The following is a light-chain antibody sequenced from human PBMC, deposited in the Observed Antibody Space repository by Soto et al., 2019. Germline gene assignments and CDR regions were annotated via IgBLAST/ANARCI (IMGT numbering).Light chain of an antibody. V-gene: IGLV2-8*01. CDR2: EVN. J-gene: IGLJ1*01. Sequence: QSALTQPPSASGSPGQSVAISCTRTSSDVGGYNYVSWYQQHPGKAPKLMIYEVNKRPSGVPDRFSGSKSGNTASLTVSGLQAEDEDDYYCSPYEGSSNVFGNGTKVTVL. CDR1: SSDVGGYNY. CDR3: SPYEGSSNV.